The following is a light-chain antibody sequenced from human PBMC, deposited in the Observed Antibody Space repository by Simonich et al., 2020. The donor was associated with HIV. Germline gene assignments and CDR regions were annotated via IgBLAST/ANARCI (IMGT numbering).Light chain of an antibody. CDR2: NVS. CDR1: SSDVVVYNY. J-gene: IGLJ2*01. V-gene: IGLV2-14*03. CDR3: SSYTSTSTDVV. Sequence: QSALTQPASVSGSPGQSITTPCPGTSSDVVVYNYVSWYQQHPGKAPKLMFYNVSKRPSGVSNRFSGSKSGNTASLTISGLQAEDEADYYCSSYTSTSTDVVFGGGTKLTVL.